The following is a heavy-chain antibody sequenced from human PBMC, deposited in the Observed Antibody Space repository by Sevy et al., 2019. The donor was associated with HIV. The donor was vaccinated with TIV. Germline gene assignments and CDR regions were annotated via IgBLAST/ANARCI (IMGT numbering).Heavy chain of an antibody. D-gene: IGHD1-26*01. CDR3: ARIVGATYYFDY. V-gene: IGHV4-30-2*01. CDR2: IYHSGST. J-gene: IGHJ4*02. Sequence: SETLSLTCAVSGGSISSGAYSWSWIRQPPGKGLEWIGYIYHSGSTYYNPSLKSRVTISVNRSKNQFSLKLSSVTAADTAVYYCARIVGATYYFDYWGQGTLVTVSS. CDR1: GGSISSGAYS.